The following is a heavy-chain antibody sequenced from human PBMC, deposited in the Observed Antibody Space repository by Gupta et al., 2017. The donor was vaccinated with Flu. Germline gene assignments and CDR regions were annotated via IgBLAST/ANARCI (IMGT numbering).Heavy chain of an antibody. D-gene: IGHD6-19*01. J-gene: IGHJ4*02. CDR3: AKDLRRLGLDY. Sequence: FTFSTDAMHWVRQAPGKGLEWVAVISYDGSDKYYADSVKGRFTISRDNSKNTLYLQMNSLRAEDTALYYCAKDLRRLGLDYWGQGTLVTVSS. CDR2: ISYDGSDK. CDR1: FTFSTDA. V-gene: IGHV3-30*18.